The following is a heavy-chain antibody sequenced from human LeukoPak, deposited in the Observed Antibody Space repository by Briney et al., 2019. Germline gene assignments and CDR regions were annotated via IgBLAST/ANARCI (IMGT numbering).Heavy chain of an antibody. V-gene: IGHV3-30*01. D-gene: IGHD2-8*02. Sequence: GGSLRLSCAASGFTFSSYAMHWVRQAPGKGLEWVAVISYDGSNKYYADSVKGRFTISRDNSKNTLYLQMNSLRAEDTAVYYWARVLLNNWFDPWGQGTLVTVSS. CDR3: ARVLLNNWFDP. CDR2: ISYDGSNK. J-gene: IGHJ5*02. CDR1: GFTFSSYA.